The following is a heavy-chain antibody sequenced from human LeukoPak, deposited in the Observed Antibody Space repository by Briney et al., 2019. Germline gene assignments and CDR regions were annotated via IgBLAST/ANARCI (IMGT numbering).Heavy chain of an antibody. CDR1: GGSISSYY. D-gene: IGHD3-10*01. CDR2: IYYSGST. V-gene: IGHV4-59*01. Sequence: SETLSLTCTVSGGSISSYYWSWIRQPPGKGLEWIGYIYYSGSTNYNPSLKSRVTISVDTSKNQFSLKLSSVTAADTAVYYCARGDPWFGDSYWGQGTLVTVSS. CDR3: ARGDPWFGDSY. J-gene: IGHJ4*02.